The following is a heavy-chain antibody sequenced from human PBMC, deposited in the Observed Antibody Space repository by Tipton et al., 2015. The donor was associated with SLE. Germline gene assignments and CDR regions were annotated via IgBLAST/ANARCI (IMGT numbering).Heavy chain of an antibody. CDR2: ISYSGST. J-gene: IGHJ4*02. CDR1: GGSISSHS. D-gene: IGHD4-11*01. CDR3: ASDNYVFDY. Sequence: TLSLTCTVSGGSISSHSWSWIRQPPGKGLEWIGYISYSGSTKYNPSLKSRVTISVDRSKNQFSLKLSSVTAADTAVYYCASDNYVFDYWGQGTLVTVSS. V-gene: IGHV4-59*11.